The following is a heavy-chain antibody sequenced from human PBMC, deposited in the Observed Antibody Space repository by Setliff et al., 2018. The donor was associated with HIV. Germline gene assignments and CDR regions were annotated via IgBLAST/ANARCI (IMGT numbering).Heavy chain of an antibody. J-gene: IGHJ4*02. D-gene: IGHD6-25*01. CDR3: ARGYGAAGGGY. CDR1: GGSINNDIYF. V-gene: IGHV4-39*07. CDR2: INHSGST. Sequence: PSETLSLTCTVSGGSINNDIYFWTWIRQSPGKGLEWIGEINHSGSTNYNPSLKSRVTISVDTSKNLFSLKLSSVTAADTAVYYCARGYGAAGGGYWGQGTLVTVSS.